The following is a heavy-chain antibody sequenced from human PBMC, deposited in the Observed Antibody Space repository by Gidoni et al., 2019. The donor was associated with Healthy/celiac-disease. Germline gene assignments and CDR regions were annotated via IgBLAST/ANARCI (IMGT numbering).Heavy chain of an antibody. J-gene: IGHJ4*02. CDR1: GGSFSGYY. V-gene: IGHV4-34*01. CDR2: INHSGST. D-gene: IGHD5-18*01. CDR3: ARRIQRTLGY. Sequence: QVQLQQWGAGLLKPSETLSLTCAVYGGSFSGYYWSWIRQPPGKGLEWIGEINHSGSTNYNPSLKSRVTISVDTSKNQFSLKLSPVTAADTAVYYCARRIQRTLGYWGQGTLVTVSS.